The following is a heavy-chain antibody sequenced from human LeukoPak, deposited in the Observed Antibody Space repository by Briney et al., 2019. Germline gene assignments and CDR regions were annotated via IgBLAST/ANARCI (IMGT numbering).Heavy chain of an antibody. Sequence: GASVKVSCKASGYTFTGYYMHWVRQAPGQGLEWMGWINPNSGGTNYAQKFQGRVTMTRDTSISTAYMELSRLRSDDTAVYYCARDTKLIIVLMVYGRDGWFDPWGQGTLVTVSS. CDR3: ARDTKLIIVLMVYGRDGWFDP. CDR1: GYTFTGYY. D-gene: IGHD2-8*01. CDR2: INPNSGGT. V-gene: IGHV1-2*02. J-gene: IGHJ5*02.